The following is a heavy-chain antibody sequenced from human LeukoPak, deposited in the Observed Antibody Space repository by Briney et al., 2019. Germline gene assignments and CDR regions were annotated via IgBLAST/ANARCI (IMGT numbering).Heavy chain of an antibody. CDR1: GFTFSSYG. CDR3: ARGGIAAAVFDY. V-gene: IGHV4-34*01. Sequence: GSLRLSCAASGFTFSSYGMHWVRQPPGKGLEWIGEINHSGSTNYNPSLKSRVTISVDTSKNQFSLKLSSVTAADTAVYYCARGGIAAAVFDYWGQGTLVTVSS. CDR2: INHSGST. D-gene: IGHD6-13*01. J-gene: IGHJ4*02.